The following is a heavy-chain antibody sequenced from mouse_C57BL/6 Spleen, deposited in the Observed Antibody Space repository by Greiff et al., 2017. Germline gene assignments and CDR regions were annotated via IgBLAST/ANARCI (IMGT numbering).Heavy chain of an antibody. CDR2: ISYDGSN. V-gene: IGHV3-6*01. CDR3: ARRNDYGGAY. CDR1: GYSITSGYY. D-gene: IGHD2-4*01. Sequence: ESGPGLVKPSQSLSLTCSVTGYSITSGYYWNWIRQFPGNKLEWMGYISYDGSNNYNPSLKNRISITRDTSKNQFFLKLNSVTTEDTATYYCARRNDYGGAYWGQGTLVTVSA. J-gene: IGHJ3*01.